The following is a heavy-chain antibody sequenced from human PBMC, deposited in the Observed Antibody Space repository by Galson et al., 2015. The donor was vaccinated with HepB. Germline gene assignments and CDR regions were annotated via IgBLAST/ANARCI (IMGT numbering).Heavy chain of an antibody. CDR2: INPSGGST. D-gene: IGHD5-24*01. CDR1: GYTFTTYY. Sequence: SCKASGYTFTTYYIHWVRQAPGQGLEWMGMINPSGGSTTYAQKFQGRVTMTRDTSTSTVYMELSSLRSEDTAVYFCARDLFGYIGFWGQGTLVTVSS. V-gene: IGHV1-46*01. CDR3: ARDLFGYIGF. J-gene: IGHJ4*02.